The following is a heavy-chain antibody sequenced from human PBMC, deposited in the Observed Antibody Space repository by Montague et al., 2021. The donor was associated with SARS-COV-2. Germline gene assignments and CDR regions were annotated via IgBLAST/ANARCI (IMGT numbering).Heavy chain of an antibody. CDR3: ARDIFQRTPDTTMGYYYYGMDV. Sequence: TLSLTCTVSGGSISSGSYYWSWIRQPAGKGLEWIGRIYTSGSTNYNPSLKSRVTISVDTSKNQFSLKLSSVTAADTAVYYCARDIFQRTPDTTMGYYYYGMDVWGQGTTVTVSS. J-gene: IGHJ6*02. CDR2: IYTSGST. D-gene: IGHD5-18*01. CDR1: GGSISSGSYY. V-gene: IGHV4-61*02.